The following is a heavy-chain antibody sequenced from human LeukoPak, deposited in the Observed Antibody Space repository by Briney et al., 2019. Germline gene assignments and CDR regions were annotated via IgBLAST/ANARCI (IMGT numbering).Heavy chain of an antibody. CDR2: ISGSGGST. J-gene: IGHJ4*02. D-gene: IGHD4-23*01. CDR3: ARDPTAVANLPQYYLDY. V-gene: IGHV3-23*01. Sequence: GGSLRLSCAASGFTFSSYAMSWARQAPGKGLEWVSAISGSGGSTYYADSVKGRFTISRDNSKNTLYLQMNSLRVEDTAVYYCARDPTAVANLPQYYLDYWGQGILVTVSS. CDR1: GFTFSSYA.